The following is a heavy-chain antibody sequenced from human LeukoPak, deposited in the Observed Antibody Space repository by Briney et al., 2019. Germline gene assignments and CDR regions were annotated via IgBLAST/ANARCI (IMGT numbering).Heavy chain of an antibody. V-gene: IGHV3-30*02. CDR2: IRYDGSNK. D-gene: IGHD3-9*01. Sequence: SGGSLRLSCAASGFTFSSYGMHWVRQAPGKGLEWVSFIRYDGSNKYYEDSVKGRFTISRDNSKNTLYLQMNSLRAEDTAVYYCAKGVDILTGYYDYWGQGTLVTVSS. CDR1: GFTFSSYG. J-gene: IGHJ4*01. CDR3: AKGVDILTGYYDY.